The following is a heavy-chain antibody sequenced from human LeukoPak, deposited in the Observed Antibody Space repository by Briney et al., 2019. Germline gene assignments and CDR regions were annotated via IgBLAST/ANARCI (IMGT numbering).Heavy chain of an antibody. CDR2: IHTSGST. CDR3: ATRDISSGWSFDY. V-gene: IGHV4-4*07. J-gene: IGHJ4*02. CDR1: SGSINNYH. Sequence: SETLSLTCTVSSGSINNYHWSWLGQPAGKGLEWIGQIHTSGSTNYNPPLKSRVTMSIDTPENQFSLTIRSVTAADTAVYYCATRDISSGWSFDYWGQGTLVTVSS. D-gene: IGHD6-19*01.